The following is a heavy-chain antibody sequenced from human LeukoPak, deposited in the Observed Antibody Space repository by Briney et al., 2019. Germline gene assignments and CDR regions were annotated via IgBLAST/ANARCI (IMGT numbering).Heavy chain of an antibody. CDR1: GFPFSNYG. V-gene: IGHV3-33*01. Sequence: GRSLILSCAASGFPFSNYGMHWVRPAPGKGLEWVAVIWYDGSNEYYADSVKGRFTISRDNSKNTLYLQMNSLRAEDTAVYYCARGGRYCSSSSCHLGDYWGQGTLVTVSS. CDR2: IWYDGSNE. D-gene: IGHD2-2*01. CDR3: ARGGRYCSSSSCHLGDY. J-gene: IGHJ4*02.